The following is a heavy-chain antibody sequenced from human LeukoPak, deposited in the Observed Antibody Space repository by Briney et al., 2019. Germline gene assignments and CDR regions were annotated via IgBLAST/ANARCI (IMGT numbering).Heavy chain of an antibody. J-gene: IGHJ4*02. CDR3: ASVDYQYYFDY. Sequence: GGSLRLSCAASGFTFSSYSMCWVRQAPGKGLEWVSSITGSSGYIHYADSVKGRFTISRDNAKNSLYLQMNSLRAEDTAVYYCASVDYQYYFDYWGQGTLVTASS. CDR2: ITGSSGYI. V-gene: IGHV3-21*01. D-gene: IGHD4-11*01. CDR1: GFTFSSYS.